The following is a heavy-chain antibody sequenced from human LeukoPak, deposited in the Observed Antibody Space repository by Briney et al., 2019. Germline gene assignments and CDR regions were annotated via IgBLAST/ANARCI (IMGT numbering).Heavy chain of an antibody. Sequence: GGSLRLSCAASGFTFDDYAMHWVRQAPGKGLEWVSGVSWNSGSIGYADSVKGRFTISRDNAKNSLYLQMNSLRAEDTALYYCAGFRVGATGIFDYWGQGTLVTVSS. D-gene: IGHD1-26*01. J-gene: IGHJ4*02. CDR2: VSWNSGSI. V-gene: IGHV3-9*01. CDR3: AGFRVGATGIFDY. CDR1: GFTFDDYA.